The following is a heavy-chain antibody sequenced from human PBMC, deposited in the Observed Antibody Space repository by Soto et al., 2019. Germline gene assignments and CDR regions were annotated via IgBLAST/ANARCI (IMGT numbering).Heavy chain of an antibody. V-gene: IGHV4-34*01. CDR3: ARGQVSPYYYYGMDV. CDR1: GLSFSGYY. Sequence: SETLSLTCAFYGLSFSGYYWSWIRQPPGKGLEWIGEINHSGSTNYNPSLKSRVTISVDTSKNQFSLKLSSVTAADTAVYYCARGQVSPYYYYGMDVWGQGTTVTVSS. D-gene: IGHD2-21*01. J-gene: IGHJ6*02. CDR2: INHSGST.